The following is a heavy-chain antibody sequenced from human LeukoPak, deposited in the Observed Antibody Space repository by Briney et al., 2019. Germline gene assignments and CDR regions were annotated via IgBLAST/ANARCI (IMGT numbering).Heavy chain of an antibody. Sequence: KPSETLSLTCTVSGGSISSYYWSWIRQPPGKGLEWIGYIYYSGSTNYNPSLKSRVTISVDTSKNQFSLKLSSVTAADTAVYYCARGLTIFGVVMFDPWGQGTLATVSS. V-gene: IGHV4-59*01. CDR1: GGSISSYY. CDR3: ARGLTIFGVVMFDP. D-gene: IGHD3-3*01. CDR2: IYYSGST. J-gene: IGHJ5*02.